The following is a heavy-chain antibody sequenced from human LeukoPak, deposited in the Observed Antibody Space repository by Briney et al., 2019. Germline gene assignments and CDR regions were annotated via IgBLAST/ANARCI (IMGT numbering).Heavy chain of an antibody. CDR3: ATFPLAVSRLTIVGVPRGYFDY. V-gene: IGHV1-69-2*01. CDR1: GSTVTDYY. Sequence: ASVKVSCKASGSTVTDYYIHWVQQAPGKGLEWMGRVDPEEGETIYADRFQGRLIITADTFTDTAYMELSSLRSEDTAVYYCATFPLAVSRLTIVGVPRGYFDYWGQGTLVTVSS. D-gene: IGHD1-26*01. CDR2: VDPEEGET. J-gene: IGHJ4*02.